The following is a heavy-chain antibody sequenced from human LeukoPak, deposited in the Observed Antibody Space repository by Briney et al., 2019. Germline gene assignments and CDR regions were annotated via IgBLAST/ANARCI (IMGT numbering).Heavy chain of an antibody. D-gene: IGHD3-3*01. CDR3: ARGEFLEGIDC. J-gene: IGHJ4*02. CDR2: IWYDGSNK. V-gene: IGHV3-33*01. Sequence: GGSLRLSCAASGFTFSSYGMHWVRQAPGKGLEWVAVIWYDGSNKYYADSVKGRFTISRDNSKNTLYLQMNSLRAEDTAVYYCARGEFLEGIDCWGQGTLVTVSS. CDR1: GFTFSSYG.